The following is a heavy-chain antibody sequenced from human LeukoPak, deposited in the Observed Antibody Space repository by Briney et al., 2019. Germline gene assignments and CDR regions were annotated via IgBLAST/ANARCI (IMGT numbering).Heavy chain of an antibody. V-gene: IGHV3-23*01. CDR1: GFTFSSYA. D-gene: IGHD3-10*01. Sequence: GGSLRLSCAASGFTFSSYAMSWVRQAPGKGLEWCSAISGSGGSTYYADSVKGRFTISRDNSKNTLYLQMNSLRAEDTAVYYCAKDQTLLWFGELFSWGQGTLVTVSS. CDR2: ISGSGGST. CDR3: AKDQTLLWFGELFS. J-gene: IGHJ5*02.